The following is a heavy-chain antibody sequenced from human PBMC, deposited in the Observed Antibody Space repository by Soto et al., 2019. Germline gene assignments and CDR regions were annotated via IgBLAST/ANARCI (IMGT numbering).Heavy chain of an antibody. CDR3: ARHLVGATRGNFDY. J-gene: IGHJ4*02. CDR1: GYSFTTYW. CDR2: IYPYDSET. V-gene: IGHV5-51*01. D-gene: IGHD1-26*01. Sequence: PGESLKISCKASGYSFTTYWIGWVRQMPGKGLEWMGIIYPYDSETRYSPSFQGQVTISADKSISAAYLQWSSLKASDTAMYYCARHLVGATRGNFDYWGPGTLVTVSS.